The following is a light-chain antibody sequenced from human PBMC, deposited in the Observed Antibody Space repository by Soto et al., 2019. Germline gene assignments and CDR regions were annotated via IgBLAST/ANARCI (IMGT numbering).Light chain of an antibody. V-gene: IGKV1-5*03. Sequence: DIQMTQSPSTLSASVGDRVTITCRASQTINIWLAWYQQKPGKAPKLLISKASSLESGVPSRFSSSGSGTEFTLSISSLQPDDLATYYCQQYKAYSYTFGQGTELVVK. CDR2: KAS. CDR3: QQYKAYSYT. CDR1: QTINIW. J-gene: IGKJ2*01.